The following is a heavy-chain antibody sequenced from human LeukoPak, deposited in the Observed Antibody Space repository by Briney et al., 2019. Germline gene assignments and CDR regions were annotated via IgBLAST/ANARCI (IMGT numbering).Heavy chain of an antibody. D-gene: IGHD1-1*01. Sequence: GASVKVSCKASGGTYSSYAISWVRQAPGQGLEWVGGIIPIFGTANYAQKFQGRVTITTDESTSTAYMELSSLRSEDTAVYYCARGPSTGTDAHFDYWGQGTLVTVSS. CDR1: GGTYSSYA. J-gene: IGHJ4*02. CDR2: IIPIFGTA. CDR3: ARGPSTGTDAHFDY. V-gene: IGHV1-69*05.